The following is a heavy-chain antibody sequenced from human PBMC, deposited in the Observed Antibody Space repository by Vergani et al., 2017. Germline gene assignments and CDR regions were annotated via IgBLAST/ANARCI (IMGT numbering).Heavy chain of an antibody. D-gene: IGHD4-11*01. CDR3: ARVNTETNGHLYYDYYMDV. CDR2: IDNTGRP. CDR1: GGSFTSYH. Sequence: QVQLQQWGGGLLKPSETLSLTCVVNGGSFTSYHWTWIRQSPGEGLEWVGGIDNTGRPDYNPSLQSRLTMSVDKSRNQFSLTLNSVTATDTAIYFCARVNTETNGHLYYDYYMDVWGQGTAVTVS. V-gene: IGHV4-34*01. J-gene: IGHJ6*03.